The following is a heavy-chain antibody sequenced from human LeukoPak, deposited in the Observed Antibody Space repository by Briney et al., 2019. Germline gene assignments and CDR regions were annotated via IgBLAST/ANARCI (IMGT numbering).Heavy chain of an antibody. V-gene: IGHV5-51*01. CDR3: ARQAYCGGDCYYFDY. CDR1: GYSFTSYW. J-gene: IGHJ4*02. CDR2: IYPGDSDT. Sequence: GESLKISCKTSGYSFTSYWIGWVRQMPGKGLEWMGIIYPGDSDTRYSPSFQGQVTISADKSISTAYLQWSSLKASDTAMYYCARQAYCGGDCYYFDYWGQGTLVTVSS. D-gene: IGHD2-21*02.